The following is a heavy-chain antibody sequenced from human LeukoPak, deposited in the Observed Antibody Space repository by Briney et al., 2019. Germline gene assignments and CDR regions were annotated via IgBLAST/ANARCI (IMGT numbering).Heavy chain of an antibody. CDR3: ARYCSSSTCQGSSYYFGMDV. D-gene: IGHD2-2*01. CDR1: GFSFSTYA. J-gene: IGHJ6*02. V-gene: IGHV3-23*01. Sequence: PGGSLRLTCAASGFSFSTYAMNWVRQGPGRGLEWVATISGSGYTTYYADSVKGRFTISRDNYKNTLFLQMDSLRAEDTAVFFCARYCSSSTCQGSSYYFGMDVWGQGTTVTVSS. CDR2: ISGSGYTT.